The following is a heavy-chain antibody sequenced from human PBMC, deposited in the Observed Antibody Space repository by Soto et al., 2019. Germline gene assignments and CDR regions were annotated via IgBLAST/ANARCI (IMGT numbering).Heavy chain of an antibody. CDR3: ARESWSASGPALDS. CDR1: RSTFSSSG. J-gene: IGHJ5*01. Sequence: PGGSLRLSCAASRSTFSSSGMNWVRQAPGKGLEWVSYISHISTTIYYADSVKGRFTISRDNANNALYLQMNGLRYDDTAVYYCARESWSASGPALDSWGPGTLVTVSS. D-gene: IGHD3-3*01. V-gene: IGHV3-48*02. CDR2: ISHISTTI.